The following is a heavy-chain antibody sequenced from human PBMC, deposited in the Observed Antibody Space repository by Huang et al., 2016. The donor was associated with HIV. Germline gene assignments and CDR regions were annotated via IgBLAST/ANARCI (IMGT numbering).Heavy chain of an antibody. CDR3: ARRYNWNYVAHGFDI. Sequence: EVQLVESGGGLVRPGGSLTLSCAASGFTFSDYSMSWVRQVPGKGLEWVSHISGSSTYIYYVDSVKGRFAISRDNAKNLLFLQMNSLRAEDTALYYCARRYNWNYVAHGFDIWGQGTMVTVSS. J-gene: IGHJ3*02. CDR2: ISGSSTYI. CDR1: GFTFSDYS. V-gene: IGHV3-21*06. D-gene: IGHD1-7*01.